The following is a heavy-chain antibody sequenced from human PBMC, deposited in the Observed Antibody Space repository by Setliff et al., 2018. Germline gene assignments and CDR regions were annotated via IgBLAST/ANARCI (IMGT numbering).Heavy chain of an antibody. J-gene: IGHJ4*02. V-gene: IGHV4-61*02. CDR3: ARDNTILGAIDY. CDR2: LHTSGST. CDR1: GGSISSGSYY. Sequence: SETLSLTCAVSGGSISSGSYYWSWLRQPAGRGLEWVGRLHTSGSTNYNPSLKGRVTISVDTSRNQFSLNLTSVTAADTALYFCARDNTILGAIDYWGQGALVTVSS. D-gene: IGHD1-26*01.